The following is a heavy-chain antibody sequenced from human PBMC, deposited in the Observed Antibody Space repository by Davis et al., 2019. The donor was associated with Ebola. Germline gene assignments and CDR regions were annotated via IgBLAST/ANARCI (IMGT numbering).Heavy chain of an antibody. CDR1: GFPFSAYF. Sequence: GESLKISCGVSGFPFSAYFMDWVRLTPGTGLEWVGLSRNQENHYNTEYAASVRGRFTISRDDSKKSMYLQMNSLRTEDTAVYYCAGAGYSSGWNFDYWGQGTLVTVSS. J-gene: IGHJ4*02. CDR3: AGAGYSSGWNFDY. D-gene: IGHD6-19*01. CDR2: SRNQENHYNT. V-gene: IGHV3-72*01.